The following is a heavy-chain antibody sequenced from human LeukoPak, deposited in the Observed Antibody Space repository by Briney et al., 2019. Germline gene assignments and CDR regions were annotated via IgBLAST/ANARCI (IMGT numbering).Heavy chain of an antibody. D-gene: IGHD6-6*01. CDR2: IYTSGST. J-gene: IGHJ5*02. CDR1: GGSISSGSYY. CDR3: AREYSSSSFYP. Sequence: PSETLSLTCTVSGGSISSGSYYWSWIRQPAGKGLEWIGRIYTSGSTNYNPSLKSRVTISVDKSKNQFSLQLNSVTPEDTAVYYCAREYSSSSFYPWGQGTLVTVSS. V-gene: IGHV4-61*02.